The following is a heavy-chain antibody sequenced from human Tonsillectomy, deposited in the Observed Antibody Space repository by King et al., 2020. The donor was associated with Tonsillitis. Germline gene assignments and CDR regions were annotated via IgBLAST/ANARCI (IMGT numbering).Heavy chain of an antibody. V-gene: IGHV4-4*07. Sequence: QLQESGPGLVKPSETLSLTCTVSGGSISSYYWSWIRQPAGEGLEWIGRIYTSGSTNYNPSLKSRVTMSGETSKNQFSLKLTSVTAADTAVYYCARDNYDGRPFDYWGQGTLVTVSS. CDR3: ARDNYDGRPFDY. D-gene: IGHD3-3*01. CDR1: GGSISSYY. J-gene: IGHJ4*02. CDR2: IYTSGST.